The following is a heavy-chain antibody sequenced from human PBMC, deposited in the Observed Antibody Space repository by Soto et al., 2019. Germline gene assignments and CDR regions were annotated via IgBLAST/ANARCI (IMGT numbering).Heavy chain of an antibody. CDR3: ARDGITMVRGVSYYYGMGV. CDR2: ISYSGIT. Sequence: SETLSLTCTVSGGSISSVGYYWNWIRQHPGKDLEWVGYISYSGITHHNPSLKSRLFISVDTSKNQFSLKLSSVTAADTAVYYCARDGITMVRGVSYYYGMGVWGQGTTVTVSS. D-gene: IGHD3-10*01. J-gene: IGHJ6*02. V-gene: IGHV4-31*03. CDR1: GGSISSVGYY.